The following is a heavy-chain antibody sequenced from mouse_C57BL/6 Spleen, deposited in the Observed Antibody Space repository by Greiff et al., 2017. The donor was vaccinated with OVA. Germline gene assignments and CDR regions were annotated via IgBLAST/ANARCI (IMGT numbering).Heavy chain of an antibody. CDR3: ARWSTTVVATNYFDY. J-gene: IGHJ2*01. CDR2: IDPSDSYT. Sequence: QVQLQQPGAELVKPGASVKLSCKASGYTFTSYWMQWVKQRPGQGLEWIGEIDPSDSYTNYNQKFKGKATLTVDTSSSTAYMQLSSLTSEDSAVYYCARWSTTVVATNYFDYWGQGTTLTVSS. D-gene: IGHD1-1*01. CDR1: GYTFTSYW. V-gene: IGHV1-50*01.